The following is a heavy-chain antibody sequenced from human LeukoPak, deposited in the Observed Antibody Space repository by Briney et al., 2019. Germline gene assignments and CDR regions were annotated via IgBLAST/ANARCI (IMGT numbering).Heavy chain of an antibody. CDR3: AKTSQYSSGWFDY. CDR2: ISGSGGST. J-gene: IGHJ4*02. CDR1: GFTFSSYG. Sequence: GGSLRLSCAASGFTFSSYGMSWVRQAPGKGLEWVSDISGSGGSTYYADSVKGRFTISRDNSRNTLDIEMNSLRPEDTAVYYCAKTSQYSSGWFDYWGQGTLVTVSS. V-gene: IGHV3-23*01. D-gene: IGHD6-19*01.